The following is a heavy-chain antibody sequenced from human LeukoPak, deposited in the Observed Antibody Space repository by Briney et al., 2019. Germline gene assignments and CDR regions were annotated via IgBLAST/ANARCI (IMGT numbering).Heavy chain of an antibody. V-gene: IGHV1-8*01. J-gene: IGHJ4*02. CDR2: MSPNSGNT. Sequence: ASVKVSCKASGYTFTNFDIIWVRQATGQGLEWMGWMSPNSGNTVYAQKFQGRVTMTSSTSISTAYMELSSLRSEDTAVYYCARNYCGLNYWGQGTLVTVSP. CDR3: ARNYCGLNY. CDR1: GYTFTNFD. D-gene: IGHD4-23*01.